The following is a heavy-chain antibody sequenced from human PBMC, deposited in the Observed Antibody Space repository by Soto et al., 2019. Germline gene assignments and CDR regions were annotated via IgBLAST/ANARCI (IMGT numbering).Heavy chain of an antibody. J-gene: IGHJ4*02. CDR1: GGSISSGGYY. D-gene: IGHD3-3*01. V-gene: IGHV4-31*03. Sequence: QVQLQESGPGLVKPAQTLSLTCTVSGGSISSGGYYWSWIRQHPGKGLEWIGYIYYSGSTYYNPSLKSRVTISVDTSKNQFSLKLSSVTAADTAVYYCARGITIFGVAHSDYRGQGTLVTVSS. CDR2: IYYSGST. CDR3: ARGITIFGVAHSDY.